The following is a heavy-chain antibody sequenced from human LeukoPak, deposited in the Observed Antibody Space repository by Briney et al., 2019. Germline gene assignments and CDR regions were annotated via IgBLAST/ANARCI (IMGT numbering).Heavy chain of an antibody. D-gene: IGHD6-13*01. CDR1: RFTFGSFD. CDR2: IRFDGSNK. Sequence: GGSLTLSCPSSRFTFGSFDMHWVRQAPGKGLEWVTFIRFDGSNKYYADSVKGRFTISRDNAKNSLYLQMNSLRAEDTAVYYCARGRAAAGAGYWGQGTLVTVSS. CDR3: ARGRAAAGAGY. J-gene: IGHJ4*02. V-gene: IGHV3-30*02.